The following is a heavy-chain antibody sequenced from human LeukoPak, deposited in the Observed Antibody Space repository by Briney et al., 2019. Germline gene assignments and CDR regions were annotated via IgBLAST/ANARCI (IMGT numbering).Heavy chain of an antibody. J-gene: IGHJ6*02. Sequence: SQTLSLTCALSGDSVSSNSAAWNWIRQSPSRGLEWLGRTYYRSKWYNDYAVSVKSRITINPDTSKNQFSLQLNSVTPEDTAVYYCARESGYCSGGSCYGLINYYYGMDVWGQGTTVTVSS. CDR2: TYYRSKWYN. V-gene: IGHV6-1*01. CDR3: ARESGYCSGGSCYGLINYYYGMDV. CDR1: GDSVSSNSAA. D-gene: IGHD2-15*01.